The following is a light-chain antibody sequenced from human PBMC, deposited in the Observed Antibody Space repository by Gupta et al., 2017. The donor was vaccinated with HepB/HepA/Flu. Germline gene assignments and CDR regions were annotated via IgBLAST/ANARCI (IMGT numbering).Light chain of an antibody. CDR2: NTN. J-gene: IGLJ3*02. Sequence: QTVVTQEPSFSVSPGGTVTLTCGLSSGSVSTTYYPSWYQQTPGQAPRTLSYNTNTRSAGVPDRFSGSILGNNDALTITGAQADDESDEDCALSLGGGLGVFGGGPKLT. CDR3: ALSLGGGLGV. V-gene: IGLV8-61*01. CDR1: SGSVSTTYY.